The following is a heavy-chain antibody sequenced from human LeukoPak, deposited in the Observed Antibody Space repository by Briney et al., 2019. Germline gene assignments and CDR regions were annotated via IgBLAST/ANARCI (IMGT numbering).Heavy chain of an antibody. Sequence: PGGSLRLSCAASGFTFSSYNMNWVRQAPGKGPEWVSSISTRGSYIYYADSVKGRFTISRDNAKNSLYLQMNSLRAEDTAVYYCARAEVLLWFGESPGAEYFQHWGQGTLVTVSS. CDR3: ARAEVLLWFGESPGAEYFQH. D-gene: IGHD3-10*01. CDR1: GFTFSSYN. J-gene: IGHJ1*01. CDR2: ISTRGSYI. V-gene: IGHV3-21*01.